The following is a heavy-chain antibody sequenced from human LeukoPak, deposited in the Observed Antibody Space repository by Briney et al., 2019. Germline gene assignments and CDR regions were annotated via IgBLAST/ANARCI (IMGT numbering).Heavy chain of an antibody. Sequence: SETLSLTCTVSGGSISSHYWSWIRQPPGKGLEWIGYIYYSGSTNYNPSLKSRVTVSVDTSKKLFSLNLSSVTAADTAVYYCARDFRLDSWGQGTLVTVSS. CDR1: GGSISSHY. CDR3: ARDFRLDS. CDR2: IYYSGST. V-gene: IGHV4-59*11. J-gene: IGHJ4*02.